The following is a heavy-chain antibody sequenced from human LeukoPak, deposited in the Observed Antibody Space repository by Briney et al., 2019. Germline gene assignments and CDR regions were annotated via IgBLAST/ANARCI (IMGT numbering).Heavy chain of an antibody. CDR3: ARAMVRGRDYFDY. D-gene: IGHD3-10*01. CDR1: GFTFSSYS. CDR2: ISSSSSYI. Sequence: GGSLRLSCAASGFTFSSYSMNWVRQAPGKGVEWVSSISSSSSYIYYADSVKGRFTISRDNAKNSLYLQMNSLRAEDTAVYYCARAMVRGRDYFDYWGQGTLVTVSS. J-gene: IGHJ4*02. V-gene: IGHV3-21*01.